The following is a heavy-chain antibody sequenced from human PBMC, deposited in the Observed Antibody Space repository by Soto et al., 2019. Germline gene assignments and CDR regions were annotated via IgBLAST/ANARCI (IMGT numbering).Heavy chain of an antibody. CDR1: GGSISSYY. CDR3: ARVPVAYTDYPHYGMDV. Sequence: QVQLQESGPGLVNPSETLSLTCTVSGGSISSYYWSWIRQPPGKGLEWIGSIYYSGSTNYNPSLKSRVTLSVDTSKNHFSLKLTSVTAADTAVYFCARVPVAYTDYPHYGMDVWGQGTTVAVSS. V-gene: IGHV4-59*01. J-gene: IGHJ6*02. D-gene: IGHD4-4*01. CDR2: IYYSGST.